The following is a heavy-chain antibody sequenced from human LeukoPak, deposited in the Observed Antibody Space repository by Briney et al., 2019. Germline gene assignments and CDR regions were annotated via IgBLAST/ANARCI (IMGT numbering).Heavy chain of an antibody. CDR2: IKQDGSEK. Sequence: PGGSLRLSCAASGFTFSSYWMSWVRQAPGKGLEWVANIKQDGSEKYYVDSVKGRFTISRDNAKNSLYLQMNSLRAEDTAVYYCARDEFSRWIVVVPAAIDYYYYYGMDVWGQGTTVTVSS. D-gene: IGHD2-2*01. CDR1: GFTFSSYW. CDR3: ARDEFSRWIVVVPAAIDYYYYYGMDV. V-gene: IGHV3-7*01. J-gene: IGHJ6*02.